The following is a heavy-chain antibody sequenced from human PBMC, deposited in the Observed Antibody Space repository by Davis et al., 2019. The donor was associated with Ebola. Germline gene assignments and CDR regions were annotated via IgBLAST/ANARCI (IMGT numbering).Heavy chain of an antibody. CDR3: ARVQWPVQFDS. CDR2: IRPDGREK. V-gene: IGHV3-7*03. Sequence: GESLKISCAGSGFTFGSYWMGWVRQAPGKGLEWVANIRPDGREKHYVDSVKGRFTISRDNAMDSLDLQMSSLRDEDTAAYYCARVQWPVQFDSWGQGTPVTVSS. CDR1: GFTFGSYW. D-gene: IGHD6-19*01. J-gene: IGHJ5*01.